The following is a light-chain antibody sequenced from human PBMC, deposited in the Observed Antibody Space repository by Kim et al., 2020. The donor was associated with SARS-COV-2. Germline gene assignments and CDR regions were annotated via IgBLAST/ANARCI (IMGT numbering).Light chain of an antibody. V-gene: IGKV1-33*01. CDR2: DAS. J-gene: IGKJ3*01. CDR1: QDISHY. CDR3: QHYDNLPSFT. Sequence: SVGDRVTITGQASQDISHYLNWYQQKPGKAPQVLIYDASTLKTGVPSRFSGSGSGTDFTFIISSLQPEDIATYYCQHYDNLPSFTFGPGTKVDIK.